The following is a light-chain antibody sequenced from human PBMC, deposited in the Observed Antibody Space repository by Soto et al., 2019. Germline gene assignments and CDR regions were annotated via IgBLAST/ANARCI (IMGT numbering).Light chain of an antibody. J-gene: IGKJ2*01. CDR1: QVIGSRY. V-gene: IGKV3-20*01. CDR2: GAS. Sequence: IAMTQSPGTLSLSPGERATISCRASQVIGSRYLAWYHQKSGQAPRLLIYGASSRPTGIPDRFSGGGSGTDFPLTISRLEPEDFGVYYCQQFGSSMPHTFGQGTKLEIK. CDR3: QQFGSSMPHT.